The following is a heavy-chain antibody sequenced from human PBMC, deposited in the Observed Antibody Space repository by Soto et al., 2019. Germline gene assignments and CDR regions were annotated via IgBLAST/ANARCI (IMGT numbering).Heavy chain of an antibody. CDR1: GFTFSSYG. J-gene: IGHJ4*02. D-gene: IGHD6-19*01. CDR2: ISYDGSNK. CDR3: AKGGVSQWLVSYDY. Sequence: GGSLRLSCAASGFTFSSYGMHWVRQAPGKGLEWVAVISYDGSNKYYADSVKGRFTISRDNSKNTLYLQMNSLRAEDTAVYYCAKGGVSQWLVSYDYWGQGTLVTVSS. V-gene: IGHV3-30*18.